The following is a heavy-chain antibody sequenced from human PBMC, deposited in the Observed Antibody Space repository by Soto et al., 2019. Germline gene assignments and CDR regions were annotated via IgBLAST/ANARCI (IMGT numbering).Heavy chain of an antibody. D-gene: IGHD3-22*01. V-gene: IGHV1-2*04. CDR2: INPNSGGT. CDR3: ARDDYYDSSGLGYYYYGMDV. Sequence: ASVKVSCKASGYTFTGYYMHWVRQAPGQGLEWMGWINPNSGGTNYAQKFQGWVTMTRDTSISTAYMELSRLRSDDTAVYYCARDDYYDSSGLGYYYYGMDVWGQGTTVTVSS. J-gene: IGHJ6*02. CDR1: GYTFTGYY.